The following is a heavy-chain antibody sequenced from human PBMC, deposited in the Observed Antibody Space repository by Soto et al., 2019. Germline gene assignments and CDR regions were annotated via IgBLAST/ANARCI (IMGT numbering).Heavy chain of an antibody. CDR1: GYSFTSYG. Sequence: QVQLVQSGAKVRKPGASVRVSCKASGYSFTSYGISWVRQAPGRGLEWMGWISAYTGDTKYTQNFQGRVTLTTDTSASTVYMDLGSLRSDDTAVYYCARTYSSGWSLSPSDYWGQGTLVTVSS. J-gene: IGHJ4*02. CDR2: ISAYTGDT. D-gene: IGHD6-19*01. CDR3: ARTYSSGWSLSPSDY. V-gene: IGHV1-18*04.